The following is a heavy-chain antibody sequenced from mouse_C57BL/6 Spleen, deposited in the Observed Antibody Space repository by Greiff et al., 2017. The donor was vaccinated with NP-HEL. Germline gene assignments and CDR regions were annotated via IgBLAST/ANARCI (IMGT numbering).Heavy chain of an antibody. CDR2: IDPANGNT. V-gene: IGHV14-3*01. Sequence: VQLKESVAELVRPGASVKLSCTASGFNIKNTYMHWVKQRPEQGLEWIGRIDPANGNTKYAPKFQGKATITADTSSNTAYLQLSSLTSEDTAIYYCARGAYYYGSSPGFAYWGQGTLVTVSA. D-gene: IGHD1-1*01. CDR1: GFNIKNTY. CDR3: ARGAYYYGSSPGFAY. J-gene: IGHJ3*01.